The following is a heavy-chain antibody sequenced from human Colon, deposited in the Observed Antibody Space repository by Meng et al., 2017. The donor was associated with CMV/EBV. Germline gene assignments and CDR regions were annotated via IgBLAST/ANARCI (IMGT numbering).Heavy chain of an antibody. CDR1: GFTFSSYG. CDR3: ATTVTTNYYYGMDV. CDR2: IWYDGSNK. Sequence: GESLKISCAASGFTFSSYGMHWVRQAPGKGLEWVSVIWYDGSNKYYADSVKGRFTISRDKSKNTLYLQMNSLRAEDTAVYYCATTVTTNYYYGMDVWGQGTTVTVSS. V-gene: IGHV3-33*01. D-gene: IGHD4-17*01. J-gene: IGHJ6*02.